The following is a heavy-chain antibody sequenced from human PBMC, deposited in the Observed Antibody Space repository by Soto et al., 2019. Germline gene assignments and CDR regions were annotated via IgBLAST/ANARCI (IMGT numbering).Heavy chain of an antibody. V-gene: IGHV1-69*13. CDR3: ARGHFMVYAAEWYYCALDV. J-gene: IGHJ6*02. CDR1: GGTFSSYA. CDR2: IIPNFGTA. D-gene: IGHD2-8*01. Sequence: SVKVSCKASGGTFSSYAIRWVRQAPGHGLEWMGGIIPNFGTASYAQKFQGRVTTTADESTSTAYMELSRLRSDDTAVYYCARGHFMVYAAEWYYCALDVGGQGTRVTV.